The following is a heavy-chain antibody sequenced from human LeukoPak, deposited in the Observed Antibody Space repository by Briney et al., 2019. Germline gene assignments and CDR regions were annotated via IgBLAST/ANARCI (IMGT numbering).Heavy chain of an antibody. V-gene: IGHV4-39*01. J-gene: IGHJ5*02. CDR1: GGSISSSSYY. D-gene: IGHD3-16*02. Sequence: SETLSVTCTVSGGSISSSSYYWGWIRQPPGKGLEWIGSIYYSGSTYYNPSLKSRVTISVDTSKNQFSLKLSSVTAADTAVYYCARHLRQDVWGSYRYNWFDPWGQGNLVTVSS. CDR2: IYYSGST. CDR3: ARHLRQDVWGSYRYNWFDP.